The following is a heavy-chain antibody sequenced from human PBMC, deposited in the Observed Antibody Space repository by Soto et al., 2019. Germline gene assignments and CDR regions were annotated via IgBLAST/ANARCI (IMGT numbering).Heavy chain of an antibody. CDR1: GFTVSSNY. CDR2: IYSGGTT. J-gene: IGHJ4*02. D-gene: IGHD3-10*01. Sequence: EVQLVESGGGLVQPGGSLRLSCAASGFTVSSNYMTWVRQAPGKGLEWVSNIYSGGTTSYAGSVKGRFTISRDNSKNTLFLQMNSLRDDDTAVYYCASGASGNYRWGQGTLVTVSS. V-gene: IGHV3-66*01. CDR3: ASGASGNYR.